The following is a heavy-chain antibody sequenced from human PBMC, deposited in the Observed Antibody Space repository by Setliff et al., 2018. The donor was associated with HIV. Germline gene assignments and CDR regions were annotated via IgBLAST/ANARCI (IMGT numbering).Heavy chain of an antibody. D-gene: IGHD3-22*01. CDR1: GGSISSYY. V-gene: IGHV4-4*07. Sequence: SETLSLTCTVSGGSISSYYWSWIRQPAGKGLEWIGRIYTSGNTNYNPSLKSLKSRVTMSVDTSKTQFSLKLSSVTAADTAVYYCARGAFIGYGWSYFGMDVWGQGTTVTVSS. CDR3: ARGAFIGYGWSYFGMDV. J-gene: IGHJ6*02. CDR2: IYTSGNT.